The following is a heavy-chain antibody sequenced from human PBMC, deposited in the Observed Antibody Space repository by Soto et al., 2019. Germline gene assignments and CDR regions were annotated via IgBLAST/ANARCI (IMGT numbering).Heavy chain of an antibody. Sequence: GGSLRLSCAASGFTFSSYWMSCVRQAPGKGLEWVANIKQDGSEKYYVDSVKGRFTISRDNAKNSLYLQMNSLRAEDTAVYYCARDVRYSSSPDWFDPWGQGTLVTVSS. CDR1: GFTFSSYW. V-gene: IGHV3-7*01. CDR2: IKQDGSEK. J-gene: IGHJ5*02. CDR3: ARDVRYSSSPDWFDP. D-gene: IGHD6-13*01.